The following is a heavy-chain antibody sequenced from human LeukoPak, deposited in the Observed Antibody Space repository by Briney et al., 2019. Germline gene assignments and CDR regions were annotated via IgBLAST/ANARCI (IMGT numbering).Heavy chain of an antibody. Sequence: GGSLRLSCAASGLTFSNYAMTWVRQAPGKGLEWVSGISGSGTVTFYADSVKGRFTISRDNFKNTLYLQPNSLRAEDTAVYYCVKNGATVPLYYFDSWGLGTLVVVSS. CDR1: GLTFSNYA. V-gene: IGHV3-23*01. D-gene: IGHD4-11*01. J-gene: IGHJ4*02. CDR3: VKNGATVPLYYFDS. CDR2: ISGSGTVT.